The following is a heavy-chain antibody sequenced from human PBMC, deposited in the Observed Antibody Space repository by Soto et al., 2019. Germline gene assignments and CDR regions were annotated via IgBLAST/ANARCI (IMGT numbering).Heavy chain of an antibody. CDR1: GGSISSYY. V-gene: IGHV4-59*01. CDR2: IYYSGST. CDR3: ARGDNWNSLSFDY. Sequence: SETLSLTCTVSGGSISSYYWSWIRQPPGKGLEWIGYIYYSGSTNYNPSLKSRVTISVDTSKNQFSLKLSSVTAADTAVYYCARGDNWNSLSFDYWGQGTLVTVSS. D-gene: IGHD1-7*01. J-gene: IGHJ4*02.